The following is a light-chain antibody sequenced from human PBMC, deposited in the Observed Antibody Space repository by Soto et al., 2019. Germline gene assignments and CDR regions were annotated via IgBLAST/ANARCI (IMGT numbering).Light chain of an antibody. Sequence: EIVLTQSPGTLSLSPGERATLSCRASQSVNTNLAWYQQKPGQAPRLLIYRASTRASGVPARFSGSGSGTEFTLTISSLQPDDFATYYCQHYNSYSEAFGQGTKVDI. CDR1: QSVNTN. CDR2: RAS. J-gene: IGKJ1*01. V-gene: IGKV3-15*01. CDR3: QHYNSYSEA.